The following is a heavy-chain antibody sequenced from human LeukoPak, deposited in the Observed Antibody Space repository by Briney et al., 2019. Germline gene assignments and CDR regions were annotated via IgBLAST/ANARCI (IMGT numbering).Heavy chain of an antibody. J-gene: IGHJ2*01. Sequence: SETLSLTCTVAGGSISSSSYYWGWIRQPPGKGLEWIGSMYYSGSTYYNPSLKSRVTISVDTSKNQFSLKLSSVTAAETAVYYCARRGTDYWHFDLWGRGTLVTVSS. CDR3: ARRGTDYWHFDL. D-gene: IGHD3-16*01. CDR1: GGSISSSSYY. CDR2: MYYSGST. V-gene: IGHV4-39*01.